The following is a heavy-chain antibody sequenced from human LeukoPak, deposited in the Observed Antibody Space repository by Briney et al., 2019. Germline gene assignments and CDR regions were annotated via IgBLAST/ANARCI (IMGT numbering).Heavy chain of an antibody. D-gene: IGHD3-10*01. J-gene: IGHJ3*02. CDR1: GCSISSSNW. CDR2: IYHSGGT. CDR3: ASTLYYGSKDSI. Sequence: KPSETLSLTCAVSGCSISSSNWWSWVRPPPGKGLEWIGEIYHSGGTNYNPSLKSRVTISVNKSKMQFSLKMSSVTAADTAVYYCASTLYYGSKDSIWGQGTMVTVSS. V-gene: IGHV4-4*02.